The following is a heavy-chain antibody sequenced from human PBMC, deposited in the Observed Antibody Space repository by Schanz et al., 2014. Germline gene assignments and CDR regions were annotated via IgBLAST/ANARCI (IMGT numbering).Heavy chain of an antibody. Sequence: EVQLVESGGGLVKPGGSLRLSCAASGFTFSSYSMNWVRQAPGKGLEWVSSISGRSSHIYYADSVKGRFSISRDNAKNSLYLQLNSLRAEDTAVYYCARDGDRFYHNYYMDVWGKGTTVTVSS. V-gene: IGHV3-21*06. CDR1: GFTFSSYS. CDR2: ISGRSSHI. CDR3: ARDGDRFYHNYYMDV. J-gene: IGHJ6*03. D-gene: IGHD4-17*01.